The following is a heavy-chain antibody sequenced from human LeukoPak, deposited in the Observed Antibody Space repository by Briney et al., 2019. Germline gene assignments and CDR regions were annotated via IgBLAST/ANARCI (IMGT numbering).Heavy chain of an antibody. CDR1: GYTFTGYY. J-gene: IGHJ4*02. D-gene: IGHD3-3*01. V-gene: IGHV1-2*02. CDR3: ARRQYYDFWSGYRYYFDY. CDR2: INPNSGGT. Sequence: ASVKVSCKASGYTFTGYYMHWVRQAPGQGLEWMGWINPNSGGTNYAQKFQGRVTMTRDTSISTAYMELSRLRADDTAVYYCARRQYYDFWSGYRYYFDYWGQGPLVTVSS.